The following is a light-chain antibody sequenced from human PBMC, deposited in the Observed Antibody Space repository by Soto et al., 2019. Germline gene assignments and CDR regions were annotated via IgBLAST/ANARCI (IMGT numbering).Light chain of an antibody. CDR3: QSSDSSLRRV. Sequence: QSARRHPPSVSWAPGDRVTITCTGSNSTIGAGFDVHWYQHLPGTAPKLLIFANTNRPSGVPDRFSASKSGTSASLVITGLRADDEADYYCQSSDSSLRRVFGGGTKVTAL. CDR2: ANT. V-gene: IGLV1-40*01. J-gene: IGLJ3*02. CDR1: NSTIGAGFD.